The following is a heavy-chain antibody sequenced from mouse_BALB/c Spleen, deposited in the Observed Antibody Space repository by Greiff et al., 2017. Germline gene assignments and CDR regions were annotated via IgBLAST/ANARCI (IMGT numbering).Heavy chain of an antibody. V-gene: IGHV5-6-5*01. CDR2: ISSGGST. J-gene: IGHJ2*01. CDR1: GFTFSSYA. CDR3: ARGRYGNFDY. D-gene: IGHD2-1*01. Sequence: EVQVVESGGGLVKPGGSLKLSCAASGFTFSSYAMSWVRQTPEKRLEWVASISSGGSTYYPDSVKGRFTISRDNARNILYLQMSSLRSEDTAMYYCARGRYGNFDYWGQGTTLTVSS.